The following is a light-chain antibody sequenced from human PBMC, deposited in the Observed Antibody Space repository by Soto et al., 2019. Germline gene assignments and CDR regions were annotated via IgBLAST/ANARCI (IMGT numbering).Light chain of an antibody. CDR1: QSVNNH. Sequence: DIQMTQSPSSLSASVGDRVTITCRASQSVNNHFNWYQQKPGKAPKLLIYAASGLQSGVPSRFSGSGSGTDFTLTISSLQPEDFATYYFQQSYSSTHTLGPGTKLEIK. V-gene: IGKV1-39*01. CDR3: QQSYSSTHT. CDR2: AAS. J-gene: IGKJ2*01.